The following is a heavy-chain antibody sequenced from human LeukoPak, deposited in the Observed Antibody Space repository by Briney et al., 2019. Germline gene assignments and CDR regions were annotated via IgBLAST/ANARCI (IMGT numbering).Heavy chain of an antibody. V-gene: IGHV1-2*02. D-gene: IGHD2-15*01. CDR3: ARGYCSGGSCYHFDS. Sequence: GASVKVSCKASGYRFSDYYMHWVRQAPGQGLEWVGCVNSNSGGTHYAQKFEGRVTMTRDTSISTAYMELSRLKSDDTALYYCARGYCSGGSCYHFDSWGQGTLVTVSS. CDR2: VNSNSGGT. J-gene: IGHJ5*01. CDR1: GYRFSDYY.